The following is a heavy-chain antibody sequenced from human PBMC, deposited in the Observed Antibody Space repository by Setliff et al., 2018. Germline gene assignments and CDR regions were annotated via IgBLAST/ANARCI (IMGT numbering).Heavy chain of an antibody. V-gene: IGHV3-23*01. CDR3: AKVKKPLIRGSGFDY. CDR2: ISGDGDST. Sequence: GGSLRLSCAASGFTFTNYAMNWVRQAPGKGLERASTISGDGDSTYYADSVMGRFTISRDNSKNSLYLQLNSLRAEDTAVYYCAKVKKPLIRGSGFDYWGRGTLVTVS. J-gene: IGHJ4*02. D-gene: IGHD2-8*01. CDR1: GFTFTNYA.